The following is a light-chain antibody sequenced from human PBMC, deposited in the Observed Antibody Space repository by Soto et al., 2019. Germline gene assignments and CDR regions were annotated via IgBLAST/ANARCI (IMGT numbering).Light chain of an antibody. Sequence: DIQMTQSPSTLSASVGDRVTITCRASESIDDWLDWYQQKPGKAPKLLIYTASSLQSGVPSSFSGSGSGTEFALTISSLQPDDFATYYCQQYHRHITFGPGTRLEIK. CDR2: TAS. J-gene: IGKJ5*01. CDR1: ESIDDW. CDR3: QQYHRHIT. V-gene: IGKV1-5*03.